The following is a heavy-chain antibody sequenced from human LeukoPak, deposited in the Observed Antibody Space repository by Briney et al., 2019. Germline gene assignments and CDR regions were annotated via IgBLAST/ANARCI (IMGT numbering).Heavy chain of an antibody. Sequence: GGSLRLSCAASGFTFSSYSMNWVRQAPGKGLEWVSSISSSSSYIYYADSVKGRFTISRDNSKNTLYLQMNSLRAEDTAVYYCARGPSLADILTGYFHFDYWGQGTLVTVSS. CDR3: ARGPSLADILTGYFHFDY. D-gene: IGHD3-9*01. CDR2: ISSSSSYI. V-gene: IGHV3-21*04. CDR1: GFTFSSYS. J-gene: IGHJ4*02.